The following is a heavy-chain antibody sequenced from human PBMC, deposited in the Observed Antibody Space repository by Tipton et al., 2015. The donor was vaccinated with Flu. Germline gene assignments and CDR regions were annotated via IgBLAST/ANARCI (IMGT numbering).Heavy chain of an antibody. CDR3: AMSARYPGSGSYASFDY. V-gene: IGHV3-74*01. D-gene: IGHD3-10*01. CDR1: GFTFSNYW. Sequence: SLRLSCVASGFTFSNYWMHWVRQAPGKGLVWVSRINSDGSSTTYADSVKGRFTISRDNSRNTVYLQMNSLRAEDTAVYHCAMSARYPGSGSYASFDYWGQGTLITVSS. CDR2: INSDGSST. J-gene: IGHJ4*02.